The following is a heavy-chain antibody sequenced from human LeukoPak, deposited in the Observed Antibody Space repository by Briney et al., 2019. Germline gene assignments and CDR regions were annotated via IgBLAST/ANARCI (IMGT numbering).Heavy chain of an antibody. V-gene: IGHV3-23*05. CDR3: ASKTGKTGTYD. CDR2: INRSGSNT. J-gene: IGHJ4*02. Sequence: GGSLRLSCVVSGFNFFDYVMIWVRQAPGKGLEWVSSINRSGSNTYYADFVKGQFTISRDNSKNTLFLQMNSLRAEDKAVYHCASKTGKTGTYDWGQGTLVTVSS. D-gene: IGHD1-1*01. CDR1: GFNFFDYV.